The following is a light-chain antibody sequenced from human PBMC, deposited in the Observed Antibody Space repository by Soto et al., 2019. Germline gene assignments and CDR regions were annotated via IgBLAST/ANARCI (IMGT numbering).Light chain of an antibody. CDR3: QQYANSPGT. Sequence: EIVLTQSPGTLSLSPGERATLSCRASQSVSSSYLAWYQQKPGQAPRLLIYAASSRATGIPDRFSGSGSGTDFTLNISRLEPEDFAVYSWQQYANSPGTFGQGTKVEIK. J-gene: IGKJ1*01. CDR1: QSVSSSY. CDR2: AAS. V-gene: IGKV3-20*01.